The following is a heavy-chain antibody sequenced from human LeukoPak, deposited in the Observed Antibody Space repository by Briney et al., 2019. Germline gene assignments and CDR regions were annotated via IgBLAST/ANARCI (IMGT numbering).Heavy chain of an antibody. J-gene: IGHJ4*02. CDR2: IWYDGSNK. CDR1: GFTFSSYS. CDR3: ARDAKQLVGVFDY. V-gene: IGHV3-33*01. Sequence: GGSLRLSCAASGFTFSSYSMPWVRQAPGKGLEWVAVIWYDGSNKYYADSVKGRFTISRDNSKNTLYLQMNSLRAEDTAVYYCARDAKQLVGVFDYWGQGTLVTVSS. D-gene: IGHD6-13*01.